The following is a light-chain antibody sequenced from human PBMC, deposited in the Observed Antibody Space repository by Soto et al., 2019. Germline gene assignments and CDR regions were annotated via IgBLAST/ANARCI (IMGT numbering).Light chain of an antibody. Sequence: EIVMTQSPATLSVSPGETTRLSCRASQSINSDVAWYQQKPGQAPRLLIYDSSTRATGIPARFSGSESGTEFTLTISSLQSEDFAVYYCQQYNNWPPMFGQGTKVDIK. CDR2: DSS. V-gene: IGKV3-15*01. CDR3: QQYNNWPPM. CDR1: QSINSD. J-gene: IGKJ1*01.